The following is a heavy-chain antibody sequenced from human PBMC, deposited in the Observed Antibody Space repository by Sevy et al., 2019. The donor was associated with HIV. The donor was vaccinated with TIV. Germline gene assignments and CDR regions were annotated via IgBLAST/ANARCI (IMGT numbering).Heavy chain of an antibody. V-gene: IGHV3-74*01. D-gene: IGHD3-16*01. J-gene: IGHJ6*02. Sequence: GGSLRLSCAASGFTFSNYWMHWVRQVPGKGLAWVARINSEGSFTSYADVVKRRFTISRDNANNTLHLQMKSLRAEDTAVYYCVRYQYYYGMDVWGQGTTVTVSS. CDR3: VRYQYYYGMDV. CDR1: GFTFSNYW. CDR2: INSEGSFT.